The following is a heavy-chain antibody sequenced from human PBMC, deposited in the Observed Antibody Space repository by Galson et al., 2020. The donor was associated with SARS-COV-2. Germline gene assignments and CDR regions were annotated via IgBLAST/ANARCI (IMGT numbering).Heavy chain of an antibody. CDR1: GFTFSSYA. CDR2: ISYDGSNK. D-gene: IGHD1-26*01. V-gene: IGHV3-30-3*01. J-gene: IGHJ3*02. Sequence: TGGSLRLSCAASGFTFSSYAMHWVLQAPGKGLEWVAVISYDGSNKYYADSVRDRFTISRDNSKNTLYLQMNSLRAEDTAVYYCARAYSGSYLSAFDIWGQGTMGTVSS. CDR3: ARAYSGSYLSAFDI.